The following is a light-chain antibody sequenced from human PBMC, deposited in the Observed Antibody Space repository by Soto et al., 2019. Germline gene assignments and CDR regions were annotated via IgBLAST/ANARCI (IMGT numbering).Light chain of an antibody. V-gene: IGKV1-39*01. CDR3: QQPQYT. CDR1: QTPRTF. J-gene: IGKJ3*01. CDR2: ATS. Sequence: IQMTQSPSSLSASVGDRVTITCRASQTPRTFLNWYQQKPGKAPKLLIYATSTLQSGVPSRFSGADSVADLNLTINNLQPQDFATYYCQQPQYTVGPGPKVDIK.